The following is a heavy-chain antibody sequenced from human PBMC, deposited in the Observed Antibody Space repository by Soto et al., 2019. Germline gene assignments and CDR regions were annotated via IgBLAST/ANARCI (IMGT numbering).Heavy chain of an antibody. J-gene: IGHJ6*02. D-gene: IGHD5-18*01. CDR3: AKDRKVGYSYGPYYYYYYGMDV. CDR2: ISYDGSNK. Sequence: GGSLRLSCAASGFTFSSYGMHWVRQAPGKGLEWVAVISYDGSNKYYADSVKGRFTISRDNSKNTLYLQMNSLRAEDTAVYYCAKDRKVGYSYGPYYYYYYGMDVWGQGTPVTVSS. V-gene: IGHV3-30*18. CDR1: GFTFSSYG.